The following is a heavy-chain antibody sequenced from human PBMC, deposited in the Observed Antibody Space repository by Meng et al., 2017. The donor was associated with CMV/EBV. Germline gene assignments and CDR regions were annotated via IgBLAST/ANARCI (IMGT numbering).Heavy chain of an antibody. CDR1: GFSFSDYR. D-gene: IGHD6-6*01. V-gene: IGHV3-33*06. J-gene: IGHJ6*02. CDR2: IWYDGSNK. CDR3: AKDAAARRSYYYYGMDV. Sequence: GESLKISCAASGFSFSDYRMNWVRQAPGKGLEWVAVIWYDGSNKYYADSVKGRFTISRDNSKNTLYLQMNSLRAEDTAVYYCAKDAAARRSYYYYGMDVWGQGTTVTVSS.